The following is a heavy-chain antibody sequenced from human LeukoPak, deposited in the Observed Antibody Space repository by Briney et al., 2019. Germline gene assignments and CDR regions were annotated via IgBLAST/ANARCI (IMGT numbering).Heavy chain of an antibody. V-gene: IGHV1-46*01. CDR2: INPSGGST. CDR1: GYTFTGYY. CDR3: ARDLQDTAMVTPDFDY. Sequence: EASVKVSCKASGYTFTGYYMHWVRQAPGQGLEWMGIINPSGGSTSYAQKFQGRVTMTRDTSTSTVYMELSSLRSEDTAVYYCARDLQDTAMVTPDFDYWGQGTLVTVSS. J-gene: IGHJ4*02. D-gene: IGHD5-18*01.